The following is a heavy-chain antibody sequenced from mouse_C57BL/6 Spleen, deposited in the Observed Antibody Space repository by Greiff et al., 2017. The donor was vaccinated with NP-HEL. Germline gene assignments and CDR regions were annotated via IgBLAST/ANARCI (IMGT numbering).Heavy chain of an antibody. CDR3: AREGYYGSYAMDD. Sequence: QVQLQQPGAELVKPGASVKMSCKASGYTFTSYWITWVKQRPGQGLEWIGDIYPGSGSTNYNEKFKSKATLTVDTSSSTAYMQLSSLTSEDSAVYYCAREGYYGSYAMDDWGQGTSVTVSS. CDR1: GYTFTSYW. V-gene: IGHV1-55*01. J-gene: IGHJ4*01. CDR2: IYPGSGST. D-gene: IGHD1-1*01.